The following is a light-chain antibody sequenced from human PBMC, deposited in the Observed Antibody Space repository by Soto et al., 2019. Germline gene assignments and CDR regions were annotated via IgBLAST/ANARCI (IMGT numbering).Light chain of an antibody. CDR2: QLY. CDR3: SSYAGSSNV. CDR1: SSVVRGYNN. V-gene: IGLV2-8*01. Sequence: QSVLTQDPSASGCLGQSVAISCTGSSSVVRGYNNVSCDQEYPGIFPRRLTFQLYKRTSGVPLHCPGSKSGNPASLTVSGLQAEDEADYYCSSYAGSSNVFGTGTRSPS. J-gene: IGLJ1*01.